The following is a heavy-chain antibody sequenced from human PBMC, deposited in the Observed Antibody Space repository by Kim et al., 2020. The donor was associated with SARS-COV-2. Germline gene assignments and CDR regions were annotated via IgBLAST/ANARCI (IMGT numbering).Heavy chain of an antibody. D-gene: IGHD1-20*01. CDR3: ARGDRDYEHRLYNWNDADFDY. CDR1: GFTFSSYA. J-gene: IGHJ4*02. CDR2: ISYDGSNK. V-gene: IGHV3-30*04. Sequence: GGSLRLSCAASGFTFSSYAMHWVRQAPGKGLEWVAVISYDGSNKYYADSVKGRFTISRDNSKNTLYLQMNSLRAEDTAVYYCARGDRDYEHRLYNWNDADFDYWGQGTLVTVSS.